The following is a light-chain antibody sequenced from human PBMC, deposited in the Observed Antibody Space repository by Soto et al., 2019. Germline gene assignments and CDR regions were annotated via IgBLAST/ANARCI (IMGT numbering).Light chain of an antibody. CDR3: QQYNSDWT. Sequence: DIQMTQSPSTLSASVGDRVTITCRASQSVSGWLAWFQQKPGRAPKLLIYKASSLESGVPSRFSGSGFGTEFTLTINSLQPDDFATYYCQQYNSDWTFGQGTKVEIK. CDR2: KAS. J-gene: IGKJ1*01. CDR1: QSVSGW. V-gene: IGKV1-5*03.